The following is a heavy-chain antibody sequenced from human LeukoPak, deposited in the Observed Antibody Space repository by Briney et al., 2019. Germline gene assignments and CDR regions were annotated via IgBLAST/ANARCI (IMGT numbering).Heavy chain of an antibody. CDR1: GFSFSSYG. J-gene: IGHJ4*02. V-gene: IGHV3-30*02. CDR3: AKATPILGAAAYYFDY. CDR2: IQYDGSNE. Sequence: GGSLRLSCAASGFSFSSYGMHWVRQAPGKGLEWVAYIQYDGSNEQYADSVKGRFSISRDSSKNILNLQMNSLRAEDTAVYYCAKATPILGAAAYYFDYWGQGTLVTASS. D-gene: IGHD1-26*01.